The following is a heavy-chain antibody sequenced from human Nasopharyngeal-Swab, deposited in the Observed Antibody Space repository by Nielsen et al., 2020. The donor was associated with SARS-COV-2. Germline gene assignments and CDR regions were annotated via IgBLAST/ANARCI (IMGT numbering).Heavy chain of an antibody. D-gene: IGHD6-19*01. V-gene: IGHV3-48*02. CDR1: GFSFSRCS. CDR3: AGVSVSYGCAYQYYYAMDV. CDR2: ITYDRSNI. Sequence: GESLKISCSASGFSFSRCSMNWVRQAPGKGLEWVSYITYDRSNIYYADSVKGRFTISRDNAKNSLYLQMNSLRDEDMAVYYCAGVSVSYGCAYQYYYAMDVGGQGTTVNVSS. J-gene: IGHJ6*01.